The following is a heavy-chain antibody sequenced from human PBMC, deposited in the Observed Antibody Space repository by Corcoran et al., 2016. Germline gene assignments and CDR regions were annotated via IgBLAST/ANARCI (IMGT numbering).Heavy chain of an antibody. D-gene: IGHD3-22*01. CDR2: ISYDGSNK. CDR1: GSTFSSSG. CDR3: AKARYYYDSSGYPD. V-gene: IGHV3-30*18. Sequence: QVQLVESGGGVVQPGRSLRLSCAASGSTFSSSGMHWVRQAPGKGLEWVAVISYDGSNKYYADSVKGRFTISRDNSKNTLYLQMNSLRAEDTAVYYCAKARYYYDSSGYPDWGQGTLVTVSS. J-gene: IGHJ4*02.